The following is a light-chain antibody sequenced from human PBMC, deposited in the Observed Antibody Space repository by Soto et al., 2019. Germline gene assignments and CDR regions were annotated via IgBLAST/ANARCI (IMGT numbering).Light chain of an antibody. J-gene: IGLJ2*01. V-gene: IGLV3-1*01. CDR1: KLGDKY. CDR2: QNT. CDR3: QAWDSSTVI. Sequence: SYELTQPPSVSVSPGQTANITCSGDKLGDKYACWYQQKPGQSPVLVIYQNTKRPSGIPERFSGSHSGNTATLTISGTQAMDETDYYCQAWDSSTVIFGGGTKLTVL.